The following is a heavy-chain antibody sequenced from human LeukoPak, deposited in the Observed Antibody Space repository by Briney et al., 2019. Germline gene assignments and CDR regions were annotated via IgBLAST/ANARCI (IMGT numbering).Heavy chain of an antibody. CDR1: GGSISSYY. Sequence: SETLSLTCTVSGGSISSYYWSWIWQPPGKGLEWIGYIYYSGSTNYNPSLKSRVTISVDTSKNQFSLKLSSVTAADTAVYYCARQVGATLSWFDPWGQGTLVTVSS. J-gene: IGHJ5*02. CDR3: ARQVGATLSWFDP. D-gene: IGHD1-26*01. V-gene: IGHV4-59*01. CDR2: IYYSGST.